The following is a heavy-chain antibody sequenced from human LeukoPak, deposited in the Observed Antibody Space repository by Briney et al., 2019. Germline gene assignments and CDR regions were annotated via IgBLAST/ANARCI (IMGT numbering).Heavy chain of an antibody. D-gene: IGHD2-15*01. CDR3: ENRAILVPVVAANWFDT. CDR2: VGVNGETT. V-gene: IGHV3-23*01. CDR1: GFTFSNYA. Sequence: GGSLRLSCVASGFTFSNYAMSWVRQAPGKGLEWVSSVGVNGETTFYADSVKGRFIISRDNSKNTLFLQMNSLRVEDTAMYYCENRAILVPVVAANWFDTWGQGILVTVSS. J-gene: IGHJ5*02.